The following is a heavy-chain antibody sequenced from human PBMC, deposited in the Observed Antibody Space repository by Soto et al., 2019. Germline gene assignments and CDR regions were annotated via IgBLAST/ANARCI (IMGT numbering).Heavy chain of an antibody. Sequence: PGGSLRLSCAASGFTFSSYSMNWVRQAPGKGLEWVSYISCSISTIYYADSVKGRFTISRDNAKNSLYLQMNSLRAEDTAVYYCARDPVGIVVVPAAWVRGVILDYFDYWGQGTLVTVSS. CDR3: ARDPVGIVVVPAAWVRGVILDYFDY. V-gene: IGHV3-48*01. CDR2: ISCSISTI. D-gene: IGHD2-2*01. CDR1: GFTFSSYS. J-gene: IGHJ4*02.